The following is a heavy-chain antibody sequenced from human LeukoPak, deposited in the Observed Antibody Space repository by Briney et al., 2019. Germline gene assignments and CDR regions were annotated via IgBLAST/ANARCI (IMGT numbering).Heavy chain of an antibody. J-gene: IGHJ4*02. Sequence: SSETLSLTCTVSGGSISSYYWSWIRQPPGKGLEWIGYIYYSGSTNYNPSLKSRVTISVDTSKNQFSLKLSSVTAADTAVYYCAREVEWELGFDYWGQGTLVTVSS. CDR3: AREVEWELGFDY. CDR2: IYYSGST. CDR1: GGSISSYY. D-gene: IGHD1-26*01. V-gene: IGHV4-59*01.